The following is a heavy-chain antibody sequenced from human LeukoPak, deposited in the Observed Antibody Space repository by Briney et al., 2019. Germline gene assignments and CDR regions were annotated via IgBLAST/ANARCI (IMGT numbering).Heavy chain of an antibody. D-gene: IGHD3-16*01. V-gene: IGHV1-2*02. Sequence: GASVKVSCKASGYTFTGYYMHWVRQAPGQGLEWMGWINPNSGGTNYAQKFQGRVTMTRDTSISTAYMERSRLRSDDTAVYYCARDQAPRMITFGGPRRWFDPWGQGTLVTVSS. CDR2: INPNSGGT. CDR3: ARDQAPRMITFGGPRRWFDP. J-gene: IGHJ5*02. CDR1: GYTFTGYY.